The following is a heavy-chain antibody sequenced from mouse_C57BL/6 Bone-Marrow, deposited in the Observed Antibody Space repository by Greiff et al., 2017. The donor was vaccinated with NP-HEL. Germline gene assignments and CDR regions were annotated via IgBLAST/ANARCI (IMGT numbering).Heavy chain of an antibody. CDR1: GYSITSGYY. CDR2: ISYDGSN. Sequence: VQLQQSGPGLVKPSQSLSLTCSVTGYSITSGYYWNWIRQFPGNNLEWMGYISYDGSNNYNPSLKNRISITRDTSKNQFFLKLNSVTTEDTATYYCARGGNYSAWFAYWGQGTLVTVSA. J-gene: IGHJ3*01. D-gene: IGHD2-1*01. CDR3: ARGGNYSAWFAY. V-gene: IGHV3-6*01.